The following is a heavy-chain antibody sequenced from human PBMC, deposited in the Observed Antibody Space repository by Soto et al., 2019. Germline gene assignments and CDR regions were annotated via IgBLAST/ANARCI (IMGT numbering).Heavy chain of an antibody. V-gene: IGHV1-69*13. CDR2: IIPIFGTA. CDR3: ARLPLKGPGAFDI. Sequence: SVKVSCKAPGGTFSSYAISWVRQAPGQGREWMGWIIPIFGTANYAQKFQGRVTITADESTSTAYMELSSMRSEDTAVYYCARLPLKGPGAFDIWGQGTMVTVSS. J-gene: IGHJ3*02. CDR1: GGTFSSYA.